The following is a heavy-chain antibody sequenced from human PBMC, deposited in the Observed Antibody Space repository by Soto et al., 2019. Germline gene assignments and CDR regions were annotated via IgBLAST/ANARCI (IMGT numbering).Heavy chain of an antibody. J-gene: IGHJ4*02. CDR2: ISANNGNT. CDR3: ARDEGYCSSTSCPYYFDY. D-gene: IGHD2-2*01. Sequence: QVQLVQSGAEVKKSGASVKVSCKASGYTFTNYGISWVRQAPGQGLEWMGWISANNGNTNYAQNLQGRVTMTTDTSTSTAYMELRSLRSDDTAVYYCARDEGYCSSTSCPYYFDYWGQGTLVTVSS. CDR1: GYTFTNYG. V-gene: IGHV1-18*01.